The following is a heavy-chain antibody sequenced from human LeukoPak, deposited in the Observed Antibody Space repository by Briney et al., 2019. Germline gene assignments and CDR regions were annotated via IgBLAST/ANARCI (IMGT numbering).Heavy chain of an antibody. CDR2: IRQDGSEK. CDR3: ARDRLSSSSWFRPYYYYMDV. CDR1: GFTFSSYG. J-gene: IGHJ6*03. D-gene: IGHD6-13*01. Sequence: GGSLRLSCAASGFTFSSYGMSWVRQAPGKGLEWVANIRQDGSEKYYVDSVKGRFTISRDNAKNSLYLQMNSLRAEDTAVYYCARDRLSSSSWFRPYYYYMDVWGKGTTVTVSS. V-gene: IGHV3-7*01.